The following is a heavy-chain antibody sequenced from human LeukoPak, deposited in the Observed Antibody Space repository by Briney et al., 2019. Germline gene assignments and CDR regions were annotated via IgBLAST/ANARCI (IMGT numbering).Heavy chain of an antibody. J-gene: IGHJ4*02. CDR2: IYYSGST. V-gene: IGHV4-59*01. CDR1: GGSISSYY. D-gene: IGHD2/OR15-2a*01. Sequence: SETLSLTCTVSGGSISSYYWSWLRQPPGKGLEWIGYIYYSGSTNYNPSLKSRVTISVDTSKNQFSLTLSSVTAADTAVYYCARADASMLQLYWGQGTLVTVSS. CDR3: ARADASMLQLY.